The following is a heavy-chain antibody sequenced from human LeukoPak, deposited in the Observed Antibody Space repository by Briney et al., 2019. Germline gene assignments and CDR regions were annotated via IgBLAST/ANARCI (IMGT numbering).Heavy chain of an antibody. CDR1: GGSISSYY. D-gene: IGHD1-26*01. J-gene: IGHJ1*01. CDR2: IYYSGST. CDR3: ARSGSYLLYFQH. Sequence: SETLSLTCTVSGGSISSYYWSWIRQPPGKGLGWIGYIYYSGSTNYNPYLKSRVTISVDTSKNQFSLKLSSVTAADTAVYYCARSGSYLLYFQHWGQGTLVTVSS. V-gene: IGHV4-59*01.